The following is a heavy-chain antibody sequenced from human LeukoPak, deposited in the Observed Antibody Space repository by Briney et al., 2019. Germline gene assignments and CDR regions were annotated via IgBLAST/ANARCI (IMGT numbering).Heavy chain of an antibody. CDR3: ANPETF. CDR1: GFTFGHYD. CDR2: ISGSGDRT. V-gene: IGHV3-23*01. Sequence: GGSLRLSCAASGFTFGHYDMSWVRQAPGKGLEWVSGISGSGDRTYHADSVKGRFTISRGNSKDTLYLQMSSLRVEDTAVYYCANPETFWGKGTTVTVSS. J-gene: IGHJ6*03. D-gene: IGHD1-14*01.